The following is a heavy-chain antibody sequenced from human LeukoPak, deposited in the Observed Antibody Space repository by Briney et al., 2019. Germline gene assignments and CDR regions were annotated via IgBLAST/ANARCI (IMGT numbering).Heavy chain of an antibody. Sequence: GGSLRLSCATSGFTFSHYGMHWVRQAPGKGLEWVAFIRSDGSHDYYADSVKGRFTISRDNSKNTLYLQMNSLRAEDTAVYYCAKDSEYYDYVWGNYWGQGTLVTVSS. CDR3: AKDSEYYDYVWGNY. J-gene: IGHJ4*02. D-gene: IGHD3-16*01. CDR1: GFTFSHYG. V-gene: IGHV3-30*02. CDR2: IRSDGSHD.